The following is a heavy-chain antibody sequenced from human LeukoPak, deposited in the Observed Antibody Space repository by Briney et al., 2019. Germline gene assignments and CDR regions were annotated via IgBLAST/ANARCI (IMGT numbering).Heavy chain of an antibody. CDR3: ARASYITSTDY. CDR2: VIPNTGGT. D-gene: IGHD6-6*01. CDR1: GYTFTDYY. J-gene: IGHJ4*02. Sequence: GASVKVSCKASGYTFTDYYMHWVRQAPGQGLEWMGWVIPNTGGTNYAQKFQGRVTMTRDTSISTAYMELSQLRSDDTAVYYCARASYITSTDYWGQGTLVTVSS. V-gene: IGHV1-2*02.